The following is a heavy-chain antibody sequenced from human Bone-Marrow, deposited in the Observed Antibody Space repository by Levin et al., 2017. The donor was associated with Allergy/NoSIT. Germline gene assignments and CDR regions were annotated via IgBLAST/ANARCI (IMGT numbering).Heavy chain of an antibody. D-gene: IGHD5-12*01. CDR1: GFTFSSYS. Sequence: GGSLRLSCAASGFTFSSYSMNWVRQAPGKGLDWVSSITSSGTYIYYADSVKGRFTISRDNAKNSLFLQMNSLTAADTAVYYCARGLEYSCFPWGQGTLVTVSS. V-gene: IGHV3-21*01. CDR3: ARGLEYSCFP. J-gene: IGHJ5*02. CDR2: ITSSGTYI.